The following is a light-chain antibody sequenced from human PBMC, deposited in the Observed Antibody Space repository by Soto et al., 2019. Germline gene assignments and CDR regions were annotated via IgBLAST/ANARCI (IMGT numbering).Light chain of an antibody. J-gene: IGLJ2*01. CDR2: DVS. Sequence: QSVLTQPASVSGSPGQSITISCTGTSSDVGGYNYVSWYQQHPGKAPKLMIYDVSNRPSGVSNRFSGSKSGNTASLTISGLQAEDEADYYSSSSSSSSTLVFGGGTKLTVL. CDR1: SSDVGGYNY. CDR3: SSSSSSSTLV. V-gene: IGLV2-14*01.